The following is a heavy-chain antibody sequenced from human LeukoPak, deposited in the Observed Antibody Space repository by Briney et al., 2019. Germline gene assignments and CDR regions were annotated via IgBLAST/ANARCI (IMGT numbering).Heavy chain of an antibody. Sequence: SETLSLTCTVSGYSISSGYYWGWIRQPPGKGLEWIGSIYHSGSTYHNPSLKSRVTISVDTSKNQFSLKLSSVTAADTAVYYCARDRYYGSGSYRWFDPWGQGTLVTVSS. CDR3: ARDRYYGSGSYRWFDP. D-gene: IGHD3-10*01. CDR1: GYSISSGYY. V-gene: IGHV4-38-2*02. J-gene: IGHJ5*02. CDR2: IYHSGST.